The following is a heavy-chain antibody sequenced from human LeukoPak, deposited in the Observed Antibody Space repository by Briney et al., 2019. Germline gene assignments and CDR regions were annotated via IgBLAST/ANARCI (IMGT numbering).Heavy chain of an antibody. CDR2: INPNSGGT. Sequence: GASVKVSCKASGYTFTGYYMHWVRQAPGQGLEWMGWINPNSGGTNYAQKFQGRVTMTRDTSISTAYMELSRLRSDDTAVYYCARIYRDYGDPNPHYYYYYMDVWGKGTTVTISS. D-gene: IGHD4-17*01. CDR1: GYTFTGYY. CDR3: ARIYRDYGDPNPHYYYYYMDV. V-gene: IGHV1-2*02. J-gene: IGHJ6*03.